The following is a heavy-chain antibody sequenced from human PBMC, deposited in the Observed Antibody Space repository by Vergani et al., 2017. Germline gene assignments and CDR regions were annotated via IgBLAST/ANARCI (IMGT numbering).Heavy chain of an antibody. CDR3: ARVGGVCSHYKDYYYYGMDV. CDR1: GYTFTDLY. Sequence: QVQLVQSGAEVRKPGASVKVSCKASGYTFTDLYMHWVRQAPGQGLEWMGWINPNTGGTNYALKFKGRVTMTRYTSSSTAYMELSRLRSDDTAVYSCARVGGVCSHYKDYYYYGMDVWGQGTTVTVSS. J-gene: IGHJ6*02. V-gene: IGHV1-2*02. CDR2: INPNTGGT. D-gene: IGHD3-10*01.